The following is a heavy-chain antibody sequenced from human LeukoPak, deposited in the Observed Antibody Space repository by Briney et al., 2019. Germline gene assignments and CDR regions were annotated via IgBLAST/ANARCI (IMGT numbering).Heavy chain of an antibody. D-gene: IGHD1-14*01. Sequence: SETLSLTCAVYGGSFSGYYWSWIRQPPGKGLEWIGEINHSGSTNYNPSLKSRVTISVDTSKNQFSLRLSSVTAADTAVYYCARGNLFDYWGQGTLVTVSS. J-gene: IGHJ4*02. V-gene: IGHV4-34*01. CDR2: INHSGST. CDR1: GGSFSGYY. CDR3: ARGNLFDY.